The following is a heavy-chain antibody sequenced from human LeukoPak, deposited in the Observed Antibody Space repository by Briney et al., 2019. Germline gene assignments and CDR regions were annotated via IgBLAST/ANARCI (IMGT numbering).Heavy chain of an antibody. V-gene: IGHV3-21*04. CDR1: GFTFSSYN. CDR2: ISSSTTYM. Sequence: AGGSLRLSCAASGFTFSSYNMNWVRQAPGKGLEWVSSISSSTTYMYYADSVKGRFTISRDNAKNSLYLQMNSLRAEDTAVYYCANAYDSSGYPFDIWGQGTMVTVSS. D-gene: IGHD3-22*01. CDR3: ANAYDSSGYPFDI. J-gene: IGHJ3*02.